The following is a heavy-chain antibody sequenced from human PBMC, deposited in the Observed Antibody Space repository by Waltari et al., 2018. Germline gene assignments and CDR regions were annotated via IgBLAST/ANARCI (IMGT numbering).Heavy chain of an antibody. CDR2: IIPIFGTA. D-gene: IGHD6-6*01. Sequence: QVQLVQSGAEVKTPGSSVKVSCKASGGTFISYAISWVRQAPGQGLEWMGGIIPIFGTAKYAQKCQGRVTITADKCTSTAYMELSSLRSEDTAVYYWARAGRIAALIWVDPWGQGTLVTGSS. J-gene: IGHJ5*02. CDR3: ARAGRIAALIWVDP. CDR1: GGTFISYA. V-gene: IGHV1-69*13.